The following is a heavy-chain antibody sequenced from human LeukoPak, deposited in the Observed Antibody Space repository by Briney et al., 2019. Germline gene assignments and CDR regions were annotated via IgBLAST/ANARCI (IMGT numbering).Heavy chain of an antibody. CDR3: AKVGGDYDFWSGYLPDAFDI. D-gene: IGHD3-3*01. CDR1: GFTFSNYA. CDR2: ISGSGGGT. Sequence: GGSLRLSCAASGFTFSNYAMSWVRQAPGKGLEWVSVISGSGGGTFYADSVKGRFTVSRDNSKNTLYLQMNSLRAGDTAVYYCAKVGGDYDFWSGYLPDAFDIWGQGTMVTVSS. V-gene: IGHV3-23*01. J-gene: IGHJ3*02.